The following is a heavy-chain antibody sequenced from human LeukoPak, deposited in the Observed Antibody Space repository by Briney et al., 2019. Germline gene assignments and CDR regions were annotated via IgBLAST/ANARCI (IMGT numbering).Heavy chain of an antibody. CDR2: FFQSDKS. Sequence: SETLSLTCALSGHSTTRGNYWAWFRQSPGKGLEWIATFFQSDKSFYNASLESRVTMLLDTSKSQFSLNLTSVTAADTAVYYCARVLSVPYLLDSWGRGTQVTVSS. J-gene: IGHJ4*02. V-gene: IGHV4-38-2*01. D-gene: IGHD3-10*02. CDR3: ARVLSVPYLLDS. CDR1: GHSTTRGNY.